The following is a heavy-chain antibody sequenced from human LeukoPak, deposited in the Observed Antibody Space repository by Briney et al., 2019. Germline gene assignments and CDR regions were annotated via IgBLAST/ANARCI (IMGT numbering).Heavy chain of an antibody. J-gene: IGHJ2*01. V-gene: IGHV1-2*02. CDR1: GYTFTGYY. CDR2: INPNSGGT. D-gene: IGHD2-2*01. Sequence: ASVKVSCKASGYTFTGYYMHWVRQAPGQGLEWMGWINPNSGGTNYAQEFQGRVTMTRDTSISTAYMELSRLRSDDTAVYYCARGDIVVVPAATYWYFDLWGRGTLVTVSS. CDR3: ARGDIVVVPAATYWYFDL.